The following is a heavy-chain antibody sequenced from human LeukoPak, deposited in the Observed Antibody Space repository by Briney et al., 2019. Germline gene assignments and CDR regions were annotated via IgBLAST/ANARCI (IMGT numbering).Heavy chain of an antibody. CDR1: GASISSFY. V-gene: IGHV4-59*01. J-gene: IGHJ4*02. D-gene: IGHD6-13*01. Sequence: SETLSLTCTVSGASISSFYWGWIRRPPGMRLEWIGYIYYSGSTNYNPSLKSRVTISSDTSINQLSLKLRSVTAADTAVYYCARTGGGYSFDSWGQGTLVTVSS. CDR3: ARTGGGYSFDS. CDR2: IYYSGST.